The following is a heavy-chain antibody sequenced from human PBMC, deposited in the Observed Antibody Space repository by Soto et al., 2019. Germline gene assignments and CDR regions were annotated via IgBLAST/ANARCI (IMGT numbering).Heavy chain of an antibody. D-gene: IGHD6-13*01. CDR2: ISAYNGNT. J-gene: IGHJ3*02. CDR3: ARGVIAAAADAFDI. CDR1: GYTFTSYG. V-gene: IGHV1-18*01. Sequence: ASVKVSCKASGYTFTSYGISWVRQAPGQGLEWMGWISAYNGNTNYAQKLQGRVTMTTDTSTSTGYMELRSLRSDDTAVYYCARGVIAAAADAFDIWAQGTMVTVSS.